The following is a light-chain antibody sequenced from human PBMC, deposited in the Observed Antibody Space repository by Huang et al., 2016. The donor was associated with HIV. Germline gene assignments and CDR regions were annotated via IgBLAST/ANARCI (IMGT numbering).Light chain of an antibody. CDR2: DAS. CDR1: QDISNY. V-gene: IGKV1-33*01. J-gene: IGKJ1*01. CDR3: QHYDNLRT. Sequence: DIQMTQSPSSLSASVGDRVTNTCQASQDISNYLNWYQQKPGKAPKLLIYDASNLETGVSSRFSGSGSGTDFTFTISSLQPEDIATYYCQHYDNLRTFGQGTKVEIK.